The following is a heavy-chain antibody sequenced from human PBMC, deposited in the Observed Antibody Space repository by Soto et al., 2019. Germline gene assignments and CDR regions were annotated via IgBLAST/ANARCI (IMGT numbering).Heavy chain of an antibody. CDR2: ISYDGSNK. CDR3: ARTFLAYCGGDCYPGVDY. Sequence: QVQLVESGGGVVQPGRSLRLSCAASGFTFSSYAMHWVRQAPGKGLEWVAVISYDGSNKYYADSVKGRFTISRDNSKNRLYLQMNSLRAEDTAVYYCARTFLAYCGGDCYPGVDYWGQGTLVTVSS. CDR1: GFTFSSYA. J-gene: IGHJ4*02. V-gene: IGHV3-30-3*01. D-gene: IGHD2-21*02.